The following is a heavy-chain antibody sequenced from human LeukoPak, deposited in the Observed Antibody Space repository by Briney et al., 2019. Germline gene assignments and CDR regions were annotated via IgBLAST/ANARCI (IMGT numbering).Heavy chain of an antibody. Sequence: SETLSLTCTVSGGSIGSGGYYWSWIRQHPGKGLEWIGYIYYSGSTYSNPSLKSRVTISEDTSKNQFPLNLSSVTAADTAVYYCARYCSSTNCYKGGFDPWGQGTLVTVSS. J-gene: IGHJ5*02. CDR2: IYYSGST. V-gene: IGHV4-31*03. D-gene: IGHD2-2*02. CDR3: ARYCSSTNCYKGGFDP. CDR1: GGSIGSGGYY.